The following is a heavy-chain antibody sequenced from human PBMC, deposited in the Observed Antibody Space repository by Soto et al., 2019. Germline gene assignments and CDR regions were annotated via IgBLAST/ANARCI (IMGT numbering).Heavy chain of an antibody. CDR2: IYWNDDK. D-gene: IGHD4-17*01. J-gene: IGHJ3*02. V-gene: IGHV2-5*01. Sequence: QITLKESGPTQVKPTQTLTLTCTASGLSFGTSGVGVGWIRQPPGEALEWLALIYWNDDKRYSPSLTSSLTITKDTSKNQVVLTMTNVDPVDTATYYCASMTTVATAAFDIWGQGTMVTVSS. CDR1: GLSFGTSGVG. CDR3: ASMTTVATAAFDI.